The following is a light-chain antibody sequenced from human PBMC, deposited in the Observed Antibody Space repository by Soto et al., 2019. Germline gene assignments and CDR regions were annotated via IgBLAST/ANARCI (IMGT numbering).Light chain of an antibody. V-gene: IGLV2-11*01. Sequence: QSALTQPRSVSGSPGQSVTISCTGTSSDVGGYNYVSWYQQHPGKAPKLMIYDVSKRPSGVPDRFSGSKSGTSASLAISGLQSEDEADYYCAAWDASLDGYVFGTGTKVTVL. J-gene: IGLJ1*01. CDR2: DVS. CDR1: SSDVGGYNY. CDR3: AAWDASLDGYV.